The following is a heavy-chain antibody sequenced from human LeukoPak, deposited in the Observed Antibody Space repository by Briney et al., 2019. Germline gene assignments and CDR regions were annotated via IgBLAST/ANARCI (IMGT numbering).Heavy chain of an antibody. D-gene: IGHD3-10*01. CDR1: GYTFTGYY. J-gene: IGHJ5*02. V-gene: IGHV1-2*02. Sequence: PRASVKVSCKASGYTFTGYYMHWVRQAPGQGLEWMGWINPNSGGTNYAQKFQGRVTMTRDTSISTAYMELSRLRSDDTAVYYCARGRRTIRITMVRGAEDGFDPWGQGTLVTVSS. CDR3: ARGRRTIRITMVRGAEDGFDP. CDR2: INPNSGGT.